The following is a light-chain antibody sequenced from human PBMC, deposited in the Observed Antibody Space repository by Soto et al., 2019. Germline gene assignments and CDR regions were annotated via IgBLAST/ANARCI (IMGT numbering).Light chain of an antibody. V-gene: IGKV1-39*01. CDR2: DAS. CDR1: QNIDSY. CDR3: QQTYSTPWT. J-gene: IGKJ1*01. Sequence: DIQMTQSPSSLSASVGDRVTITCRASQNIDSYLNWYQQRPGKAPKLLIHDASSLQSGVPSRFSGSGSGTDFALTINSLQPEEFATIYCQQTYSTPWTFGQGTKVEIK.